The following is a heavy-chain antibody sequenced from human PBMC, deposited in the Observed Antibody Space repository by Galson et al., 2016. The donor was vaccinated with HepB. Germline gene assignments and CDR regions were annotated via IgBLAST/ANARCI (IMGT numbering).Heavy chain of an antibody. CDR2: INPDGSGT. CDR1: GFPFSTYW. Sequence: SLRLSCAASGFPFSTYWMHWVRQAPGQGPVWVSRINPDGSGTSYADSVQGRFTISRDNSKNMLYMQMNNLRSEETALYYCVRDHIGGWFTDVWGQGTTVAVSS. J-gene: IGHJ6*02. D-gene: IGHD6-19*01. V-gene: IGHV3-74*01. CDR3: VRDHIGGWFTDV.